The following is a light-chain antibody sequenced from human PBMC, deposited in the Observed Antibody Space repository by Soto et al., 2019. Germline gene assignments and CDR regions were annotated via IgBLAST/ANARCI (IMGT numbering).Light chain of an antibody. CDR3: QHYNSYSEA. Sequence: DIQMTQSPSTLSGSVGDRVTITCRASQTISSWLAWYQQKPGQAPKLLIYKASTFESGVPSRFSGSGSGTEFTLTISSLQPDDFATYYCQHYNSYSEAFGQGTKVELK. J-gene: IGKJ1*01. CDR2: KAS. V-gene: IGKV1-5*03. CDR1: QTISSW.